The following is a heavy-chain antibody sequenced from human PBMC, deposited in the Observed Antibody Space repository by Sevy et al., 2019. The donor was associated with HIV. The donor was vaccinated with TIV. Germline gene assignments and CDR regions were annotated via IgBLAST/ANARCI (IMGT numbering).Heavy chain of an antibody. CDR1: GFTFSSYW. CDR3: ARYYYYGMDV. CDR2: INGDGSST. J-gene: IGHJ6*02. Sequence: GGSLRLSCAASGFTFSSYWMHWVRQAPGKGLEWVSRINGDGSSTSYADSVKGRFTISRDNAKNTLYLQMNSLRAEDAAVYYCARYYYYGMDVWGQGTTVTVSS. V-gene: IGHV3-74*01.